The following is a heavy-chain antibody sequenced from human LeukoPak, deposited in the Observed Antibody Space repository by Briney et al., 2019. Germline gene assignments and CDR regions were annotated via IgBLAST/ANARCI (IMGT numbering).Heavy chain of an antibody. CDR1: GGSFSGYY. D-gene: IGHD2-21*02. J-gene: IGHJ4*02. CDR3: AIGGGDSWDYFDY. CDR2: INQSGSA. V-gene: IGHV4-34*01. Sequence: PSETLSLTCAVYGGSFSGYYWSWIRQPPGEGLEWIGEINQSGSANYNPSLKSRVTISVDTSKNQFSLKLSSVTAADTAVYYCAIGGGDSWDYFDYWGQGTLVTVSS.